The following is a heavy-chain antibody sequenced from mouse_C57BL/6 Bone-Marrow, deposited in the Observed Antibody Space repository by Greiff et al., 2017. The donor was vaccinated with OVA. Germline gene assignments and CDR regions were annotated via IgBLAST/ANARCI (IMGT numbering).Heavy chain of an antibody. D-gene: IGHD1-1*01. CDR2: IYPGSGST. CDR3: SRPVVITTVVGGYFDV. V-gene: IGHV1-55*01. CDR1: GYTFTSYW. Sequence: VQLQQPGAELVKPGASVKMSCKASGYTFTSYWITWVKQRPGQGLEWIGDIYPGSGSTNYNEKFKSKPTLTVDTSSSTAYMQLSSLTSEDSAVYCRSRPVVITTVVGGYFDVWGTGTTVTVSS. J-gene: IGHJ1*03.